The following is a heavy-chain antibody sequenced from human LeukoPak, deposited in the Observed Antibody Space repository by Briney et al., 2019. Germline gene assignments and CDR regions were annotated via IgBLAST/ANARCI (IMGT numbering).Heavy chain of an antibody. CDR3: ARGGVVVIKGDAFDI. Sequence: ASVTVSCTASGYTFKNYGINWVRQAPGQGLEWMGWISTYNGKTKYRQRLQGRVTMTTDTSTSTAYMELRSLRSDDTAVYYCARGGVVVIKGDAFDIWGQGTMVTVSS. CDR2: ISTYNGKT. V-gene: IGHV1-18*01. CDR1: GYTFKNYG. D-gene: IGHD3-22*01. J-gene: IGHJ3*02.